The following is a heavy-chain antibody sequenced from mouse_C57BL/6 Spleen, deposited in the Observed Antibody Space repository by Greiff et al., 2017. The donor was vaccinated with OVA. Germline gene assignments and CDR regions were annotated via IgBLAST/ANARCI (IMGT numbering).Heavy chain of an antibody. CDR2: IHPSDSDT. CDR3: ATIYYDYDGYWYFDV. J-gene: IGHJ1*03. CDR1: GYTFTSYW. Sequence: VKLQQPGAELVKPGASVKVSCKASGYTFTSYWMHWVKQRPGQGLEWIGRIHPSDSDTNYNQKFKGKATLTVDKSSSTAYMQLSSLTSEDSAVYYCATIYYDYDGYWYFDVWGTGTTVTVSS. V-gene: IGHV1-74*01. D-gene: IGHD2-4*01.